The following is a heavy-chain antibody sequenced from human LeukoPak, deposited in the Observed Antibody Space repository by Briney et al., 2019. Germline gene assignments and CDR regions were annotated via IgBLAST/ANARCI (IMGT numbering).Heavy chain of an antibody. CDR2: IYTRGTT. D-gene: IGHD5-18*01. J-gene: IGHJ6*03. Sequence: SQTLSLTCTVSGGSIRSGSYYWSWIRQPAGKGLEWIGHIYTRGTTNYNPSVRSRVTVSLDTSKNQISLKLSSVTAADTAIYYCARVYTVMGATTVDHYHYYMDVWGKGTTVTVSS. CDR3: ARVYTVMGATTVDHYHYYMDV. V-gene: IGHV4-61*09. CDR1: GGSIRSGSYY.